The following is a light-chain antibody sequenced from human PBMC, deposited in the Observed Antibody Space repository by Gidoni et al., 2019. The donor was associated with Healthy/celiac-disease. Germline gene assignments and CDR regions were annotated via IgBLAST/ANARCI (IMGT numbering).Light chain of an antibody. Sequence: EVVMTQSPATLSVSPGEGATLSCRASQSVSSNLAWYQQKPGQAPRLLIYGASTRATGIPARFSGSGSGTEFTLTISSLQSADFAVYYCQQYNNWPRTFGQGTKVEI. CDR2: GAS. J-gene: IGKJ1*01. CDR3: QQYNNWPRT. V-gene: IGKV3-15*01. CDR1: QSVSSN.